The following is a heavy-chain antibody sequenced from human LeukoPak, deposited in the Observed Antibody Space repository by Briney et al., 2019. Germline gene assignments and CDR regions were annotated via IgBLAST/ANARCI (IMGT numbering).Heavy chain of an antibody. CDR1: GGSFSGYY. CDR3: ARGDYGDYDDNWFDP. V-gene: IGHV4-34*01. J-gene: IGHJ5*02. CDR2: INHSGST. D-gene: IGHD4-17*01. Sequence: SETLSLTCAVYGGSFSGYYWSWIRQPPGRGLEWIGEINHSGSTNYNPSLKSRVTISVDTSKNQFSLKLSSVTAADTAVYYCARGDYGDYDDNWFDPWGQGTLVTVSS.